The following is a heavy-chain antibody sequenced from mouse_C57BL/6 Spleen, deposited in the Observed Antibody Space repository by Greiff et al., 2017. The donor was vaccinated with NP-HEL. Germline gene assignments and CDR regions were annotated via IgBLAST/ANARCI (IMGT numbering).Heavy chain of an antibody. J-gene: IGHJ3*01. CDR2: ISSGGDYI. V-gene: IGHV5-9-1*02. CDR3: TREDDYVSWFAY. CDR1: GFTFSSYA. Sequence: DVMLVESGEGLVKPGGSLKLSCAASGFTFSSYAMSWVRQTPEKRLEWVAYISSGGDYIYYADTVKGRFTISRDNARNTLYLQMSSLKSEDTAMYYCTREDDYVSWFAYWGQGTLVTVSA. D-gene: IGHD2-4*01.